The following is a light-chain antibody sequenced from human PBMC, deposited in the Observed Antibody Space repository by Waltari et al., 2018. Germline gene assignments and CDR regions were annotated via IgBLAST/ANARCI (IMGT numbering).Light chain of an antibody. Sequence: QAALTQPRSVFGSPGQSVTISCTGTSSDIGAFNYVSWYQQHPGTAPKLMIYEVNKRPSGVSDRFSGSKSGNTASLTISGLQAEDEADYYCSSYAGSNTFLFGGGTLLTVL. CDR3: SSYAGSNTFL. V-gene: IGLV2-11*01. CDR1: SSDIGAFNY. J-gene: IGLJ2*01. CDR2: EVN.